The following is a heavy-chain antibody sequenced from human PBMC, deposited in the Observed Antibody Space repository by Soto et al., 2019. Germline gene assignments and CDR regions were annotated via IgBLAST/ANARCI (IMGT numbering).Heavy chain of an antibody. CDR3: TTDIPLVVVVAADRY. V-gene: IGHV3-15*01. Sequence: EVQLVESGGGLVKPGGSLRLSCAASGFTFSNAWMSWVRQAPGKGLEWVGRIKSKTDGGTTDYAAPVKGRFPISRDDSKNTLYLQMHSLKTEDTAVYYCTTDIPLVVVVAADRYWRQGTLVTVSS. D-gene: IGHD2-15*01. CDR2: IKSKTDGGTT. CDR1: GFTFSNAW. J-gene: IGHJ1*01.